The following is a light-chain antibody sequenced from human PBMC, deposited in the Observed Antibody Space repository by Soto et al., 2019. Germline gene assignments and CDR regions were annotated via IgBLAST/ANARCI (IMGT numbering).Light chain of an antibody. CDR1: QSVRDY. Sequence: IVMTQSPATLSVSPGERVTLSCRASQSVRDYLAWYQQKPGQAPRLLIYAASTRATGVPARFSGSGSATEFTLTISSLQSEDFAVYYCQQYKNYPRAGFTFGPGTKVDIK. CDR3: QQYKNYPRAGFT. CDR2: AAS. V-gene: IGKV3-15*01. J-gene: IGKJ3*01.